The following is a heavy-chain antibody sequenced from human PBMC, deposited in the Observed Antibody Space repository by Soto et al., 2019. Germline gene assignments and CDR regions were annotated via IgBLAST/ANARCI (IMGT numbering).Heavy chain of an antibody. J-gene: IGHJ4*02. CDR3: AGGPWLLDY. CDR1: GFTVSRNY. D-gene: IGHD2-15*01. V-gene: IGHV3-53*01. Sequence: LRLSCAASGFTVSRNYMTWVRQAPGKGLECVSIIYSGGSTYYTDSVKGRFTISRDNSKNTLYLQMNSLRAEDTAVYYCAGGPWLLDYWGQGTLVTVSS. CDR2: IYSGGST.